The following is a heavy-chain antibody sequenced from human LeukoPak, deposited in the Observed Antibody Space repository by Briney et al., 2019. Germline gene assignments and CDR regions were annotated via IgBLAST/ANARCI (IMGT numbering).Heavy chain of an antibody. CDR1: GYTFTDYY. CDR2: ISPNSGGA. CDR3: AKDWVVVPAALFYMDV. V-gene: IGHV1-2*06. Sequence: ASVKVSCKASGYTFTDYYIHWVRQAPGQGLEWMGRISPNSGGASYAQKFQGGITMTRDTSISTAYMELSSLTSDDTAVYYCAKDWVVVPAALFYMDVWGKGTTVTVSS. D-gene: IGHD2-2*01. J-gene: IGHJ6*03.